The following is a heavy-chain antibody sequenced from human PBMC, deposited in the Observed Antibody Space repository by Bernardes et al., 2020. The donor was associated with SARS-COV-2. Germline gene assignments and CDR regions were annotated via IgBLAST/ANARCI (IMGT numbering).Heavy chain of an antibody. CDR2: ISGSGGST. J-gene: IGHJ6*02. Sequence: GGSLRLCCAASGFTFNMYAMTWVRRAPGKGLEWVSGISGSGGSTYYADSVKGRFTISRDNSKNTLFLQMNSLRAEDTAVYYCAKCVVGYYAVDVWGQGTTVTVSS. CDR1: GFTFNMYA. D-gene: IGHD2-15*01. V-gene: IGHV3-23*01. CDR3: AKCVVGYYAVDV.